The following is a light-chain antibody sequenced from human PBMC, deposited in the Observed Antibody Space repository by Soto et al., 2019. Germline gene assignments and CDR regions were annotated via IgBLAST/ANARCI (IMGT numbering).Light chain of an antibody. CDR3: QQYDSSRT. J-gene: IGKJ1*01. Sequence: EIVLTQSPGTLSLSPGERATLSCRASQSVSSTFLAWYQQKPGQAPRVLIYGASTRATGIPNRFSGSGSGTEFTLTISRLEPEYFAVYYCQQYDSSRTFGQGTKVEMK. CDR2: GAS. CDR1: QSVSSTF. V-gene: IGKV3-20*01.